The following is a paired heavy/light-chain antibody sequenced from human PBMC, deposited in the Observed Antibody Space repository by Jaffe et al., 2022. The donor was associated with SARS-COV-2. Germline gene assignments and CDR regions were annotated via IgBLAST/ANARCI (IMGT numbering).Heavy chain of an antibody. J-gene: IGHJ6*02. CDR3: ARTIATRHLYSYGVDV. Sequence: QVQLVQSGGEVKKPGASVKVSCKASGYTFTSYGISWVRQAPGQGLEWMGWISAYNDNTNYAQNLQGRATMTTDTSTSTAYMELRSLRSDDTAVYFCARTIATRHLYSYGVDVWGQGTTVTVSS. D-gene: IGHD6-6*01. CDR2: ISAYNDNT. CDR1: GYTFTSYG. V-gene: IGHV1-18*01.
Light chain of an antibody. CDR3: QSYDSSANWL. CDR2: EDN. Sequence: NFMLTQPHSVSESPGKTVTISCTGSGGSIASNYVQWYQQRPGSAPTTVIYEDNQRPSGVPDRFSGSTDSSSNSASLTISGLKPEDEADYYCQSYDSSANWLFGGGTRLTVL. V-gene: IGLV6-57*02. CDR1: GGSIASNY. J-gene: IGLJ3*02.